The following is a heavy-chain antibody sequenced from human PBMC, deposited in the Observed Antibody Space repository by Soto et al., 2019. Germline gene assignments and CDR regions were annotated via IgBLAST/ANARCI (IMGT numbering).Heavy chain of an antibody. V-gene: IGHV3-33*01. CDR1: GFTFSSHG. CDR3: ARWGNNKKLDY. CDR2: IWYDGSDK. J-gene: IGHJ4*02. Sequence: GGSLRLSCAASGFTFSSHGMHWVRRAPGKGLEWVAVIWYDGSDKYYGDSVEGRFTISRDNSKNTLYLQMNSLRAEDTAVYYCARWGNNKKLDYWGQGTQVTVSS. D-gene: IGHD7-27*01.